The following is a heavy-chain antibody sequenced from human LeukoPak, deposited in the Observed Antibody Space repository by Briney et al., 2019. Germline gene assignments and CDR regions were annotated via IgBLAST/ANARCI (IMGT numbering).Heavy chain of an antibody. CDR2: ISVSGGST. CDR1: GLTFSSYA. CDR3: APYCSGGSCYRY. D-gene: IGHD2-15*01. Sequence: GGSLRLSCAASGLTFSSYAMSWVRQAPGKGLEWVSTISVSGGSTYYADSVKGRFTISRDNSKNTLYLQMNSLRAEDTAVYYCAPYCSGGSCYRYWGQGTLVTVSS. J-gene: IGHJ4*02. V-gene: IGHV3-23*01.